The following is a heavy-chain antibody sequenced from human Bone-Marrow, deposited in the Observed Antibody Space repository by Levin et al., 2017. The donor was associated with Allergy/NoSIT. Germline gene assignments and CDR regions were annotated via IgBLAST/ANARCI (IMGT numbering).Heavy chain of an antibody. CDR3: ARVEEYSDRSYRFDP. CDR2: IYYSGVT. J-gene: IGHJ5*02. Sequence: SETLSLTCTVSGDSITIGSYYWGWIRQRPGMGLEWIGYIYYSGVTYYSPSLKSRVSMSVDTSKTQFSLKLISVTAADTAVYYCARVEEYSDRSYRFDPWGPGTLVTVSS. D-gene: IGHD5-18*01. V-gene: IGHV4-31*03. CDR1: GDSITIGSYY.